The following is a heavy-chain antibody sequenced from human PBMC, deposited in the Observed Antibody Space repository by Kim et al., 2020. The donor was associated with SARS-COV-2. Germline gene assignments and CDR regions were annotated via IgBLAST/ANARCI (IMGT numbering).Heavy chain of an antibody. CDR1: GFTFSNYA. V-gene: IGHV3-23*01. CDR3: AKGRCSYGTCAVDYYG. J-gene: IGHJ6*01. CDR2: ISGNSDET. Sequence: GGSLRLSCAASGFTFSNYAMTWVRQAPGKGLEWVSGISGNSDETFYADSVKGRFTISTDNSKNTVYLQMSGLRAEDTALYYCAKGRCSYGTCAVDYYG. D-gene: IGHD2-2*01.